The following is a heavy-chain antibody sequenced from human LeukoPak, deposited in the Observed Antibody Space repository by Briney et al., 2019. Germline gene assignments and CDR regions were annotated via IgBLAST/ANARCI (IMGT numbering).Heavy chain of an antibody. CDR3: ARDSSGYLRGY. D-gene: IGHD3-22*01. CDR1: GGSISSGDYY. V-gene: IGHV4-30-4*01. Sequence: SETLSLTCTVSGGSISSGDYYWSWIRQPPGKGLEWIGYIYYSGSTYYNPSLKSQVTISVDTSKNQFSLKLSSVTAADTAVYYCARDSSGYLRGYWGQGTLVTVSS. CDR2: IYYSGST. J-gene: IGHJ4*02.